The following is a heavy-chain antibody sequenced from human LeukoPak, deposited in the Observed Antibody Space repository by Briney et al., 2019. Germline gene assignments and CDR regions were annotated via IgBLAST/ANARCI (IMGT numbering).Heavy chain of an antibody. CDR2: INHSGST. Sequence: SETPSLTCAVYGGSFSGYYWSWIRQPPGKGLEWIGEINHSGSTNYNPSLKSRVTISVDTSKNQFSLKLSSVTAADTAVYYCARGPTSGRWGQGTLVTVSS. V-gene: IGHV4-34*01. CDR3: ARGPTSGR. CDR1: GGSFSGYY. J-gene: IGHJ1*01.